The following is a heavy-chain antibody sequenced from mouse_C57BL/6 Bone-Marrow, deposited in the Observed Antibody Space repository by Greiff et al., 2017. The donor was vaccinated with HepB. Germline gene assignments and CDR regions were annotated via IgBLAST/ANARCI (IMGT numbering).Heavy chain of an antibody. D-gene: IGHD1-1*01. V-gene: IGHV8-12*01. Sequence: QVTLKECGPGILQSSQTLSLTCSFSGFSLSTSGMGVSWIRQPSGKGLEWLAHIYWDDDKRYNPSLKSRLTISKDTSRNQVFLKITSVDTADTATYYCARNYYGSSPWFAYWGQGTLVTVSA. CDR1: GFSLSTSGMG. CDR3: ARNYYGSSPWFAY. J-gene: IGHJ3*01. CDR2: IYWDDDK.